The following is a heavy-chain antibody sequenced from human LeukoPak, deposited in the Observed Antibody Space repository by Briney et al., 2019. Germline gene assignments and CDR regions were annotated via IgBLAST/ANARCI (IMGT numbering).Heavy chain of an antibody. D-gene: IGHD3-16*01. J-gene: IGHJ4*02. CDR3: AREPYVWALDY. CDR2: ISYDGSNK. V-gene: IGHV3-30*04. CDR1: GFTFSSYA. Sequence: GGSLRLSCAASGFTFSSYAMHWVRQAPGKGLEWVAVISYDGSNKYYADSVKGRFTISRDNSKNTLYLQMNSLRAEDTAVYYCAREPYVWALDYWGQGTLVTVSS.